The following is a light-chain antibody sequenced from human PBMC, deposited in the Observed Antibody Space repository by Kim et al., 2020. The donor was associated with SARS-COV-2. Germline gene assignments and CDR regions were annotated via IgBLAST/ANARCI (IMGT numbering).Light chain of an antibody. Sequence: EIVLTQSPATLSLSPGDRATLSCGASQSVSIYLAWYQQKPGLAPRLIIYDASNRATGIPDRFSGSGSGTDFNLSISRLEPEDFAVYYCQQYGSSRQTFGQGTKLEI. V-gene: IGKV3D-20*01. CDR3: QQYGSSRQT. CDR2: DAS. CDR1: QSVSIY. J-gene: IGKJ2*01.